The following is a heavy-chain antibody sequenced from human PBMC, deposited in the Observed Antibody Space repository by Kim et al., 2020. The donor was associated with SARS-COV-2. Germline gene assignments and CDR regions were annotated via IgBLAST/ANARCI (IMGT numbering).Heavy chain of an antibody. J-gene: IGHJ5*02. CDR3: ARARVMVRGWLDP. CDR1: GGSVSSGSYY. D-gene: IGHD3-10*01. Sequence: SETLSLTCTVSGGSVSSGSYYWSWIRQPPGKGLEWIGYIYYSGSTNYNPSLKSRVTISVDTSKNQFSLKLSSVTAADTAVYYCARARVMVRGWLDPWGQGTLVTVSS. V-gene: IGHV4-61*01. CDR2: IYYSGST.